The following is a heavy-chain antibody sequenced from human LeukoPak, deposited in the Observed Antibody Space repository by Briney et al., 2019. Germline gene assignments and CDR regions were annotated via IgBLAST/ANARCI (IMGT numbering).Heavy chain of an antibody. CDR1: GGSSSGYY. V-gene: IGHV4-34*01. J-gene: IGHJ6*03. CDR3: ARAVVYGVEMATIRWYYYYYYMDV. CDR2: INHSGST. D-gene: IGHD5-24*01. Sequence: PSETLSLTCAVYGGSSSGYYWSWIRQPPGKGLEWIGEINHSGSTNYNPSLKSRVTISVDTSKNQFSLKLSSVTAADTAVYYCARAVVYGVEMATIRWYYYYYYMDVWGKGTTVTVSS.